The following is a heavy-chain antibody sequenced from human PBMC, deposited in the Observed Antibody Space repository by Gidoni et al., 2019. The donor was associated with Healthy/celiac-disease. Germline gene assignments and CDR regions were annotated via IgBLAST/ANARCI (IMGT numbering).Heavy chain of an antibody. CDR1: GYSFTSYW. CDR2: IDPIDSYT. V-gene: IGHV5-10-1*03. Sequence: EVQLVQSGAEVTKPGESLRISCKGSGYSFTSYWISWVRPMLGTGLAWMGRIDPIDSYTNYSPSCQGHVTISADKSISTAYLQWSRLKASDTAMYYCARRIYSSGWYWVYWGQGTLVTVSS. D-gene: IGHD6-19*01. J-gene: IGHJ4*02. CDR3: ARRIYSSGWYWVY.